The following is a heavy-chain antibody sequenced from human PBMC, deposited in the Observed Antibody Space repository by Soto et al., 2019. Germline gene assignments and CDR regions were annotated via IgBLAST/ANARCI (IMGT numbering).Heavy chain of an antibody. V-gene: IGHV3-30*18. J-gene: IGHJ6*02. CDR1: GFTFSRYG. CDR2: ISSDGTNK. CDR3: AKDGGSIFSYSGIYV. D-gene: IGHD2-15*01. Sequence: GGSLRLSCAASGFTFSRYGMHWVRQAPGKGLEWVAVISSDGTNKYHADSVKGRFSISRDNSKNTLYLQMNSLRGEDTAVYYCAKDGGSIFSYSGIYVWGQGTTVTVS.